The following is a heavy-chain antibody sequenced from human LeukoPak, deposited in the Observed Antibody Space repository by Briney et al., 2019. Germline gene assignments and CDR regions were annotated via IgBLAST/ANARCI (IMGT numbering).Heavy chain of an antibody. CDR3: ARGAYNWNDGVYYYYMDV. J-gene: IGHJ6*03. CDR1: GFTFSSYG. D-gene: IGHD1-20*01. CDR2: IRYDGSNK. V-gene: IGHV3-30*02. Sequence: PGGSLRLSCAASGFTFSSYGMHWVRQAPGKGLEWVAFIRYDGSNKYYADSVKGRFTISRDNSKNTLYLQMNSLRAEDTAVYYCARGAYNWNDGVYYYYMDVWGKGTTVTISS.